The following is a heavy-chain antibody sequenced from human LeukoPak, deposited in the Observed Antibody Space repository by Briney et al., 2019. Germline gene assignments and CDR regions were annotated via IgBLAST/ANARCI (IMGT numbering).Heavy chain of an antibody. CDR3: ARDQGGITMVRGVIINGGYFDY. CDR1: GFTFSSYE. CDR2: ISSSGSTI. Sequence: GGSLRLSCAASGFTFSSYEMNWVRQAPGKGLEWVSYISSSGSTIYYADSVKGRFTISRDNAKNSLYLQMNSLRAEDTAVYYCARDQGGITMVRGVIINGGYFDYWGQGTLVTVSS. J-gene: IGHJ4*02. D-gene: IGHD3-10*01. V-gene: IGHV3-48*03.